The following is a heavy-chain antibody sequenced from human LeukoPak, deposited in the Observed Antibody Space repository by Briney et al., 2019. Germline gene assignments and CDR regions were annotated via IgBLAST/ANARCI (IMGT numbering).Heavy chain of an antibody. CDR2: IRYDGSII. CDR3: PTDAGGGG. J-gene: IGHJ4*02. CDR1: GFTFSSYG. D-gene: IGHD3-16*01. Sequence: GGSLRLSCTTSGFTFSSYGMHWVRQAPGKGLEWVTFIRYDGSIITYQDSVERRFTISRHNSKNMLYLQMNSLRTDDTALYYCPTDAGGGGWGQATLVTVSS. V-gene: IGHV3-30*02.